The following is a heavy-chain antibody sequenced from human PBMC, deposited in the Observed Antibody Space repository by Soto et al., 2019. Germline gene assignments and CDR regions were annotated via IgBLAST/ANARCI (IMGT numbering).Heavy chain of an antibody. D-gene: IGHD2-15*01. CDR2: ITGSSSAI. V-gene: IGHV3-48*02. J-gene: IGHJ4*02. CDR1: GFTFNSYS. CDR3: ARGYCNGGSCYPGIY. Sequence: EVHLVESGGGSVQPGGSLRLSCAASGFTFNSYSMHWVRQAPGKGLEWVSYITGSSSAIYYADSVKGRCTISRDNAKNSLALQINSLRDEDTAVYYCARGYCNGGSCYPGIYWGQGTLVSVSS.